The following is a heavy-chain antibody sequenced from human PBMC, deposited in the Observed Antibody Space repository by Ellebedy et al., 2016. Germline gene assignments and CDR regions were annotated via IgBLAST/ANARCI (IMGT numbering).Heavy chain of an antibody. CDR2: ISWNSGSI. CDR3: AKTQIDCTNGVCYDYFDY. CDR1: GFTFDDYA. J-gene: IGHJ4*02. D-gene: IGHD2-8*01. V-gene: IGHV3-9*01. Sequence: SLKISCAASGFTFDDYAMHWVRQAPGKGLEWVSGISWNSGSIGYADSVKGRFTISRDNAKNSLYLQMNSLRAEDTALYYCAKTQIDCTNGVCYDYFDYWGQGTLVTASS.